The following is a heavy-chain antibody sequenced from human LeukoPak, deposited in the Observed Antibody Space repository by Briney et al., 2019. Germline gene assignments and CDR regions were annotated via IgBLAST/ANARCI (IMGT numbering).Heavy chain of an antibody. CDR1: GGSISSGSYY. CDR2: IYTSGST. J-gene: IGHJ4*02. Sequence: PSXTLSXTRTVSGGSISSGSYYWSWIRQPAGKGLEWIGRIYTSGSTNYNPSLKSRVTISVDTSKNQFSLKLSSVTAADTAVYYCXSRMIVGEDSDYWGQGTLVTVSS. CDR3: XSRMIVGEDSDY. V-gene: IGHV4-61*02. D-gene: IGHD3-22*01.